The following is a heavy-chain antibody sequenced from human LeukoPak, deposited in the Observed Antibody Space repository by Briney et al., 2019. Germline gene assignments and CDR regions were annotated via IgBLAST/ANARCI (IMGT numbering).Heavy chain of an antibody. J-gene: IGHJ6*02. V-gene: IGHV3-74*01. D-gene: IGHD3-9*01. CDR3: AREGSYFDWLSNYGMDV. CDR2: INSDGSST. CDR1: GFTFSSYW. Sequence: GGSLRLSCAASGFTFSSYWMHWVRQAPGKGLVWVSRINSDGSSTSYADSVKGRFTISRDNAKNTLYLQMNSLRAEDTAVYYCAREGSYFDWLSNYGMDVWGQGTTVTVSS.